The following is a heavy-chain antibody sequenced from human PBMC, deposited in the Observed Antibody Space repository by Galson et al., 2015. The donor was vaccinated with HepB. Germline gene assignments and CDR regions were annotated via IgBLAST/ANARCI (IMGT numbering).Heavy chain of an antibody. J-gene: IGHJ4*02. CDR3: ARDPLAVADLFDY. CDR1: GYTFTGYY. CDR2: INPNSGGT. D-gene: IGHD6-19*01. Sequence: SVKVSCKASGYTFTGYYMHWVRQAPGQGLEWMGRINPNSGGTNYAQKFQGRVTMTRDTSISTAYMELSRLRSDDTAVYYCARDPLAVADLFDYWGQGTLVTVSS. V-gene: IGHV1-2*06.